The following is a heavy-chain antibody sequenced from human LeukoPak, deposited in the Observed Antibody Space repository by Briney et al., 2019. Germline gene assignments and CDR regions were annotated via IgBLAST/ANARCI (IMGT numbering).Heavy chain of an antibody. V-gene: IGHV1-2*02. J-gene: IGHJ4*02. CDR2: INPNSGGT. CDR1: GYTFTSYY. D-gene: IGHD1-26*01. CDR3: ARGTPNLSGSLPAPYGY. Sequence: ASVKVSCKASGYTFTSYYMHWVRQAPGQGLEWMGWINPNSGGTNYAQKFQGRVTMTRDTSISTAYMELSSLRSDDTAVYYCARGTPNLSGSLPAPYGYWGQGTLVTVSS.